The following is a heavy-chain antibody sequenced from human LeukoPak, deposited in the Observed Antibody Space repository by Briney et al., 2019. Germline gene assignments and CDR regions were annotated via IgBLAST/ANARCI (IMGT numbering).Heavy chain of an antibody. CDR3: ARDSRTYDSSRDV. V-gene: IGHV3-48*04. CDR1: GSTFSSYS. CDR2: ISSSSSTI. Sequence: GGSLRLSCAASGSTFSSYSMNWVRQAPGKGLEWVSYISSSSSTIYYADSVKGRFTISRDDAKNSLYLQMNSLRAEDTAVYYCARDSRTYDSSRDVWGKGTTVTVSS. D-gene: IGHD5-12*01. J-gene: IGHJ6*04.